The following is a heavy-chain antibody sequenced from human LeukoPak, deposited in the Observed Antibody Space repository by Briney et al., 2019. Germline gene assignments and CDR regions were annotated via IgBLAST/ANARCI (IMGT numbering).Heavy chain of an antibody. CDR3: AREGPYYDSSGFDY. Sequence: GGSLRLSCAASGFTFSRHSMNWVRQASGKGLEWVSSISGGGSYVYYADSVKGRFTISRDNARNSLFLQMHSVRADDAAVYYCAREGPYYDSSGFDYWGLGTLVTVSS. CDR2: ISGGGSYV. D-gene: IGHD3-22*01. J-gene: IGHJ4*02. V-gene: IGHV3-21*01. CDR1: GFTFSRHS.